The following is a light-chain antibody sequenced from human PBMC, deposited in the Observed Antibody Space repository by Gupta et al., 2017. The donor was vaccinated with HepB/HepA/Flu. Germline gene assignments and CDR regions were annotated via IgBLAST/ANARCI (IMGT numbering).Light chain of an antibody. CDR3: QQYNSSPVT. CDR1: QSISSW. V-gene: IGKV1-5*03. J-gene: IGKJ2*01. Sequence: DIQMTQSPSTLSASVGDRVTITCRASQSISSWLAWYQQKSGKAPKLLIYKASSLESGVPSRFSGSGSGTEFTLTISSLQPDDFATYYCQQYNSSPVTFGQGTKLEIK. CDR2: KAS.